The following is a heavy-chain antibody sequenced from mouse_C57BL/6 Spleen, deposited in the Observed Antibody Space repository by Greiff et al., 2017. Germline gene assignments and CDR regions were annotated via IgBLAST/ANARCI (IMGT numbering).Heavy chain of an antibody. J-gene: IGHJ4*01. D-gene: IGHD3-1*01. CDR2: IHPNSGST. Sequence: VQLQQPGAELVKPGASVKLSCRASGYTFTSYWMHWVKQRPGQGLEWIGMIHPNSGSTNYNEKFKSKATLTVDKSSSTAYMQLSSLTSEDSAVYYCARGGLYDAMDYWGQGTSVTVSS. CDR1: GYTFTSYW. V-gene: IGHV1-64*01. CDR3: ARGGLYDAMDY.